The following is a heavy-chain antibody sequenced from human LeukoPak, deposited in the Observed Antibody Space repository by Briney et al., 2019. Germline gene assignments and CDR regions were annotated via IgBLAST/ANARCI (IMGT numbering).Heavy chain of an antibody. V-gene: IGHV4-59*01. CDR2: IYYSGST. D-gene: IGHD3-3*01. J-gene: IGHJ4*02. Sequence: PSETLSLTCTVSGGSISSYYWSWIRQPPGKGLEWIGYIYYSGSTNYNPSLKSRVTISVDMSKNQFSLKLSSVTAADTAVYYCARGFDFWSGYYLDYWGQGTLVTVSS. CDR3: ARGFDFWSGYYLDY. CDR1: GGSISSYY.